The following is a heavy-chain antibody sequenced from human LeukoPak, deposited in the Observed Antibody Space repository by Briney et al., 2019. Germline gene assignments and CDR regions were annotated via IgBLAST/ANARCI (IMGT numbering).Heavy chain of an antibody. CDR2: IYSGGRT. D-gene: IGHD6-19*01. CDR1: GFTVSSNY. J-gene: IGHJ4*02. CDR3: ALGRSVAGRFDY. V-gene: IGHV3-53*01. Sequence: PGGSLRLSCAASGFTVSSNYMNWVRQAPGKGLEWVSVIYSGGRTYYADSVKGRFTISRDNSKNTLYLQMNTLRVEDTAVYYCALGRSVAGRFDYWGQGTLVTVSS.